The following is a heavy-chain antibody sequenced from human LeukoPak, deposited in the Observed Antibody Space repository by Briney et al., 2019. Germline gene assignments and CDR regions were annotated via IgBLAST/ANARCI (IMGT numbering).Heavy chain of an antibody. CDR1: GGSISTYY. J-gene: IGHJ4*02. CDR3: ARDLYDHDSSGYHEF. CDR2: IYESGST. D-gene: IGHD3-22*01. Sequence: SETLSLTCTVSGGSISTYYWSWIRQPPGKALEWIGYIYESGSTDYNPSLKSRVTISRDTSKDQVSLKLTSVTTADTAVYYCARDLYDHDSSGYHEFWGQGTLVTVSS. V-gene: IGHV4-59*01.